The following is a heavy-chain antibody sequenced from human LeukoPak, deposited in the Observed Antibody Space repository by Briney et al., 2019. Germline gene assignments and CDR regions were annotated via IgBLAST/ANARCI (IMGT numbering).Heavy chain of an antibody. CDR3: ARDQLLGYYYYFYMDV. D-gene: IGHD2-2*01. J-gene: IGHJ6*03. V-gene: IGHV4-34*01. CDR1: GGSFSGYY. Sequence: SETLSLTXAVYGGSFSGYYWSWIRQPPGKGLEWIGEINHSGSTNYNPSLKSRVTISVDTSKNQFSLKLSSVTAADTAVYYCARDQLLGYYYYFYMDVWGKGTTVTVSS. CDR2: INHSGST.